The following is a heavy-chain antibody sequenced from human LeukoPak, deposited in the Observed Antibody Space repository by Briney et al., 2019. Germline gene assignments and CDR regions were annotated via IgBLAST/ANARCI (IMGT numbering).Heavy chain of an antibody. V-gene: IGHV4-34*01. Sequence: SETLSLTCAVYGGSFSGYYWSWIRQPPGKGLEWIGEINHSGSTNYNPSLESRVTISVDTSKNQFSLKLSSVTAADTAVYYCARGYCSGGSCYSGYDAFDIWGQGTMVTVSS. CDR1: GGSFSGYY. CDR3: ARGYCSGGSCYSGYDAFDI. J-gene: IGHJ3*02. D-gene: IGHD2-15*01. CDR2: INHSGST.